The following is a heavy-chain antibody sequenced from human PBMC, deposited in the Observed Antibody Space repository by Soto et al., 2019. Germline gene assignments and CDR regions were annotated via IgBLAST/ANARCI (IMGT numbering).Heavy chain of an antibody. V-gene: IGHV4-34*01. J-gene: IGHJ5*02. CDR1: GGSFSGYY. CDR3: ARLAWELGATIDP. D-gene: IGHD1-26*01. Sequence: SETLSLTCAVYGGSFSGYYWSWIRQPPGKGLEWIGEINHSGSTNYNPSLKSRVTISVDTSKNQFSLKLSSVTAADTAVYYCARLAWELGATIDPWGQGTQVTVSS. CDR2: INHSGST.